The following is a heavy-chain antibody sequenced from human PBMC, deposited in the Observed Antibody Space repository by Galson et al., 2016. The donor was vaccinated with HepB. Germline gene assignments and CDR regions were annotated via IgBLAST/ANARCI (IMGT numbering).Heavy chain of an antibody. CDR3: TRRNEDCPPVGCSVDY. CDR1: GFRFSGYG. Sequence: SLRLSCAASGFRFSGYGMHWVRQAPGKGQEWVAADSKDGRRNWYADAVKARFTISRDNSNRMLFLQMNSLRADDTAVYYCTRRNEDCPPVGCSVDYWGQGTLVSVSS. J-gene: IGHJ4*02. CDR2: DSKDGRRN. V-gene: IGHV3-30*03. D-gene: IGHD3-10*02.